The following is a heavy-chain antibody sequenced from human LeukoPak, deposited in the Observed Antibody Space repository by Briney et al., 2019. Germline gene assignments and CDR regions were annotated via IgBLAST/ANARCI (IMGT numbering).Heavy chain of an antibody. J-gene: IGHJ5*02. Sequence: SETLSLTCTVSGGSISSYYWSWIRQPPGKGLEWIGSIYYSGSTYYNPSLKSRVTISVDTSKNQFSLKLSSVTAADTAVYYCARGAYSSSSMAWFDPWGQGTLVTVSS. CDR2: IYYSGST. CDR3: ARGAYSSSSMAWFDP. D-gene: IGHD6-6*01. CDR1: GGSISSYY. V-gene: IGHV4-59*05.